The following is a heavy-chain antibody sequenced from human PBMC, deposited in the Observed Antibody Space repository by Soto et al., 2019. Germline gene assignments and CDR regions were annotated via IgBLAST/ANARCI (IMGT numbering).Heavy chain of an antibody. V-gene: IGHV3-23*04. J-gene: IGHJ3*02. Sequence: EVQLVESGGGLIQPGGSLTLSCAASGFTFANYAMSWVRQAPGKGLHWVSAISGSGGSASYVDSVKGWFFISRDNSKNTVYLQMNSLRAEDTAVYYCAKDEGVVRSNDHTLDALDIWGQGTTFTVSS. CDR1: GFTFANYA. CDR2: ISGSGGSA. CDR3: AKDEGVVRSNDHTLDALDI. D-gene: IGHD1-1*01.